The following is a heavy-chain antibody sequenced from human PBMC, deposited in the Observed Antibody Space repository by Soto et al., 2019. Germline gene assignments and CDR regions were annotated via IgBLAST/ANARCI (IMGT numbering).Heavy chain of an antibody. D-gene: IGHD2-2*01. Sequence: ASVKVSCKASGGTFSSYAISWVRQAPGQGLEWMGGIIPIFGTANYAQKFQGRVTITADESTSTAYMELSSLRSEDTAVYYCARGYCSSTSCQGYYYYYGMDVWGQGTTVTVSS. V-gene: IGHV1-69*13. CDR1: GGTFSSYA. CDR3: ARGYCSSTSCQGYYYYYGMDV. CDR2: IIPIFGTA. J-gene: IGHJ6*02.